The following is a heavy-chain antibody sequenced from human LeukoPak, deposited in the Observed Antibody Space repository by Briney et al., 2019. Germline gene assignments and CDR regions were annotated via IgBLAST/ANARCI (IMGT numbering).Heavy chain of an antibody. V-gene: IGHV4-61*01. CDR3: ARSSGDYGDYYYYYGMDV. D-gene: IGHD4-17*01. CDR2: IYYSGST. Sequence: SGTLSLTCAVSGGSISSSYYWSWIRQPPGKGLEWIGYIYYSGSTNYNPSLKSRVTISVDTSKNQFSLKLSFVTAADTAVYYCARSSGDYGDYYYYYGMDVWGQGTTVTVSS. J-gene: IGHJ6*02. CDR1: GGSISSSYY.